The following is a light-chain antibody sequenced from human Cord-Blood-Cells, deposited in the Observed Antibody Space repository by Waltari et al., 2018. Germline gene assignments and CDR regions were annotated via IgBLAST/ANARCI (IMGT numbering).Light chain of an antibody. CDR3: AAWDDSLSGYV. V-gene: IGLV1-47*01. CDR1: SSNIRSNY. Sequence: QSVLTQPPSASGTPGQRVTISCSGSSSNIRSNYVSWYRQLPGTPPKLLIYRNNQRPSGFPDRFSGSKSGTSASLAISGLRSEDEADYYCAAWDDSLSGYVFGTGTKVTVL. J-gene: IGLJ1*01. CDR2: RNN.